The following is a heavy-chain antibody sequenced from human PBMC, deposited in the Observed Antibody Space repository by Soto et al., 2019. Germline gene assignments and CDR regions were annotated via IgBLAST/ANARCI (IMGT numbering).Heavy chain of an antibody. J-gene: IGHJ6*02. CDR3: ARDLRGIAVAGTYGMDV. Sequence: ASVKVSCKASGYTFTGYYMHWVRQAPGQGLEWMGWINPNSGGANYAQKFQGWVTMTRDTSISTAYMELSRLRPDDTAVYYCARDLRGIAVAGTYGMDVWGQGTTVTVSS. CDR1: GYTFTGYY. D-gene: IGHD6-19*01. CDR2: INPNSGGA. V-gene: IGHV1-2*04.